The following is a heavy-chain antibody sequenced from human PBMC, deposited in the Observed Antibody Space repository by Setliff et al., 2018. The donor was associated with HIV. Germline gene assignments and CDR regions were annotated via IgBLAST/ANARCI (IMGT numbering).Heavy chain of an antibody. V-gene: IGHV3-48*01. Sequence: TGGSLRLSCAASGFTFSSYSMNWVRQAPGKGLEWVSYISSSSSTIYYADSVKGRFTISRDNAKNSLYLQMNSLIAEDTAVYYCARANDYGGNFGGHFDYWGQGALVTVSS. J-gene: IGHJ4*02. D-gene: IGHD4-17*01. CDR3: ARANDYGGNFGGHFDY. CDR2: ISSSSSTI. CDR1: GFTFSSYS.